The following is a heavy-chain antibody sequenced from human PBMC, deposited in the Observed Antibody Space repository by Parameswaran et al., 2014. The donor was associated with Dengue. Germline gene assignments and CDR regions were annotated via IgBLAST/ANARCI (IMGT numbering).Heavy chain of an antibody. Sequence: IRQPPGKGLEWVGRIKSKTDGGTTDYAAPVKGRFTTSRDDSKNTLYLQMNSLKTEDTAVYYCTTGNDFWSGYYTFANNYWGQGTLVTVSS. D-gene: IGHD3-3*01. CDR3: TTGNDFWSGYYTFANNY. J-gene: IGHJ4*02. CDR2: IKSKTDGGTT. V-gene: IGHV3-15*01.